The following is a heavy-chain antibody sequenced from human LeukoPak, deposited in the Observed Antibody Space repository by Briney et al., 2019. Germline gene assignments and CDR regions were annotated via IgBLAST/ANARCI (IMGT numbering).Heavy chain of an antibody. V-gene: IGHV4-61*01. CDR3: AREVYSWFDP. D-gene: IGHD1-26*01. CDR2: IYYSGST. CDR1: GGSVSSGSYY. J-gene: IGHJ5*02. Sequence: PSETLSLTCTVSGGSVSSGSYYWIWIRQPPGKGLEWIGYIYYSGSTNYNPSLKSRVTISVDTSKNQFSLKLSSVTAADTAVYYCAREVYSWFDPWGQGTLVTVSS.